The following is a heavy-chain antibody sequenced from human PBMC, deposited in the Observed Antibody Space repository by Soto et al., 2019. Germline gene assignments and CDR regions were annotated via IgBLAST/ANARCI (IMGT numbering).Heavy chain of an antibody. CDR2: VYYRGRS. J-gene: IGHJ4*02. V-gene: IGHV4-39*01. Sequence: SETLSLTCTVSGGSVTNSSYYWGWIRQSPGKGLEWIGSVYYRGRSYSKSSVKSRVTISVDTSKNRFSLSLNSVTASDTAVYFCVSQRTTVPTQAYFDYWGPGALVTVT. CDR3: VSQRTTVPTQAYFDY. D-gene: IGHD4-17*01. CDR1: GGSVTNSSYY.